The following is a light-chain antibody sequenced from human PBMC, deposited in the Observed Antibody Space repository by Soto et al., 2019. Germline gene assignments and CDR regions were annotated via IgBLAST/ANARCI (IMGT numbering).Light chain of an antibody. Sequence: EVVLTQSPGTLYLSPGERATLSCRASQSLDSTSLAWYQQKPGQAPRLVIYGASRRATGSPDRFSGSGSGTDFLLTIDRLQPEDFAVYYCQRSGTSPPYIFGGGTRLDIK. CDR3: QRSGTSPPYI. CDR1: QSLDSTS. V-gene: IGKV3-20*01. J-gene: IGKJ2*01. CDR2: GAS.